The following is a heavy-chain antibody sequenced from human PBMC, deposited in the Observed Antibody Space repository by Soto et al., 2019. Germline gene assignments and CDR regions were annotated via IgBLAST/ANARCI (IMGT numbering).Heavy chain of an antibody. CDR1: GFTFSSYG. J-gene: IGHJ4*02. Sequence: GGSLRLSCAASGFTFSSYGMHWVRQAPGKGLEWVAVIWYDGSNKYYADSVKGRFTISRDNSKNTLYLQMNSLRAEDTAVYYCARANLVVAAHFDYWGQGTLVTVSS. D-gene: IGHD2-2*01. CDR2: IWYDGSNK. V-gene: IGHV3-33*01. CDR3: ARANLVVAAHFDY.